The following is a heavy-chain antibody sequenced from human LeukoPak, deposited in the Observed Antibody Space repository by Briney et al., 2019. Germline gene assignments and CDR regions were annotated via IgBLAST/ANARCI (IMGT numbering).Heavy chain of an antibody. J-gene: IGHJ3*02. V-gene: IGHV7-4-1*02. CDR2: INTNTGNP. CDR3: AREKWDIVVVPAAEADAFDI. D-gene: IGHD2-2*01. CDR1: GYTFTSYT. Sequence: GASVKVSCKASGYTFTSYTMNWVRQAPGQGLEWMGWINTNTGNPTYAQGFTGRFVFSLDTSVSTAYLQISSLKAEDTAVYYCAREKWDIVVVPAAEADAFDIWGQGTMVTVSS.